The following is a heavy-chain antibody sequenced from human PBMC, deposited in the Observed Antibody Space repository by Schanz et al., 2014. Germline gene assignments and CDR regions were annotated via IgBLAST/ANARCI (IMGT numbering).Heavy chain of an antibody. J-gene: IGHJ4*02. Sequence: EVQLLESGGGLVQPGGSLRLSCEASGFSFGNYGMSWVRQAPGKGLEWVSVIGVDGTTTYYADSVKGRFTISRDNSKSTLYVEMNSLRVEDSAIYYCAKDISDTSGKDDYWGQGTLVTVSS. D-gene: IGHD3-22*01. CDR3: AKDISDTSGKDDY. CDR2: IGVDGTTT. V-gene: IGHV3-23*01. CDR1: GFSFGNYG.